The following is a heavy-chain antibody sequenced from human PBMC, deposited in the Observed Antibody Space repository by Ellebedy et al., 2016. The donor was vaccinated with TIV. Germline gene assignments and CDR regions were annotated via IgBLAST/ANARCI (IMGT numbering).Heavy chain of an antibody. CDR3: ARDRHSSDWYGGTFDY. J-gene: IGHJ4*02. V-gene: IGHV3-23*01. CDR2: IVGSGS. D-gene: IGHD6-19*01. Sequence: PGGSLRLSCAASGFTFSPYAMAWVRQAPGKGLAWVSGIVGSGSQNYADSVKGRFTISRDKSKRTVDLQMNSLRAEDTAVYYCARDRHSSDWYGGTFDYWGQGTLVTVSS. CDR1: GFTFSPYA.